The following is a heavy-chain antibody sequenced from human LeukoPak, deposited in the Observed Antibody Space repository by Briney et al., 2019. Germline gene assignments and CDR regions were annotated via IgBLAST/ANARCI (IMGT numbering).Heavy chain of an antibody. Sequence: GGSLRLSCAASGFTFSSYGMHWVRQAPGKGLEWVAFIRYDGSNKYYADSVKGRFTISRDNSKNTLYLQMNSLRAEDTAVYYCAKDQFYYCDSSGYSDYWGQGTLVTVSS. V-gene: IGHV3-30*02. CDR2: IRYDGSNK. D-gene: IGHD3-22*01. J-gene: IGHJ4*02. CDR1: GFTFSSYG. CDR3: AKDQFYYCDSSGYSDY.